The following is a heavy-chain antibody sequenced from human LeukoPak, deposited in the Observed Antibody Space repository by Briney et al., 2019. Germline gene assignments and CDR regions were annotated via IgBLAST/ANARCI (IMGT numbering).Heavy chain of an antibody. V-gene: IGHV4-30-2*01. J-gene: IGHJ5*02. CDR2: IYHSGST. Sequence: SETLSLTCAVSGGSISSGGYSWSWIRQPPGKGLEWIGYIYHSGSTYYNPSLKSRVTISIDWSKNQFSLKLSSVTAADTAVYYCARDSFYGSGNWFDPWGQGTLVTVSS. D-gene: IGHD3-10*01. CDR3: ARDSFYGSGNWFDP. CDR1: GGSISSGGYS.